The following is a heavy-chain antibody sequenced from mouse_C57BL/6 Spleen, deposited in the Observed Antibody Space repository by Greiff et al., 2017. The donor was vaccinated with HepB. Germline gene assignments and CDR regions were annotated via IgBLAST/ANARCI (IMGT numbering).Heavy chain of an antibody. J-gene: IGHJ4*01. V-gene: IGHV1-7*01. Sequence: VQLQQSGAELAKPGASVKLSCKASGYTFTSYWMHWVKQRPGQGLEWIGYINPSSGYTKYNQKFKDKATLTADKSSSTAYMQLSSLTYEDYAVYYCARTVGGYEGYYGYAMDYWGQGTSVTVAS. CDR1: GYTFTSYW. CDR3: ARTVGGYEGYYGYAMDY. CDR2: INPSSGYT. D-gene: IGHD2-3*01.